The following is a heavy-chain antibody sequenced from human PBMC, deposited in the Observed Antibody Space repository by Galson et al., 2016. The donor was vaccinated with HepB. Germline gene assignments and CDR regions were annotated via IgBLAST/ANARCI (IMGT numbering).Heavy chain of an antibody. CDR3: ARSSPVGATHAGLDY. CDR1: GFAFSAFG. CDR2: IWHDGWTT. D-gene: IGHD1-26*01. V-gene: IGHV3-33*01. J-gene: IGHJ4*02. Sequence: SLTLSCAASGFAFSAFGMHWVRQAPGKGLEWVADIWHDGWTTPSTDSIKGRFTISRDTSLHTLYLHVSTLRVEDTAVYYCARSSPVGATHAGLDYWGQGTLVTVSS.